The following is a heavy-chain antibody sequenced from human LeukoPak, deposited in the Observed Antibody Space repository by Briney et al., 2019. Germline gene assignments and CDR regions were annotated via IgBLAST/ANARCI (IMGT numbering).Heavy chain of an antibody. CDR2: ISYDGSNK. D-gene: IGHD5-18*01. J-gene: IGHJ4*02. CDR1: GFPFSSYA. CDR3: ARDTAMVTNYFDY. V-gene: IGHV3-30*17. Sequence: PGGSLRLSCAASGFPFSSYAVYCVRHAPGKRLEEVAVISYDGSNKYYADSVKGRFTISRDNSKNTPYLQMNSLRAEDTAVYYCARDTAMVTNYFDYWGQGTLVTVSS.